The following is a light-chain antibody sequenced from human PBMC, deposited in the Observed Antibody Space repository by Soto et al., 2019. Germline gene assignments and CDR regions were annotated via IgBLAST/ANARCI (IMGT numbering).Light chain of an antibody. Sequence: IVLTQSPGTLSLSPGEEATLSCRASQTVTSNYLVWYQQRPGQAPRLLIYGASTRATGIPARFSGSGSGTEFTLTISSLQSEDFAVYYCQQYNNWPWTFGQGTKVDIK. J-gene: IGKJ1*01. CDR2: GAS. V-gene: IGKV3-15*01. CDR1: QTVTSNY. CDR3: QQYNNWPWT.